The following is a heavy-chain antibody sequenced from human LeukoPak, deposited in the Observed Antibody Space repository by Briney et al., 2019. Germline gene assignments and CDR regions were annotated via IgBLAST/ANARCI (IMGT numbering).Heavy chain of an antibody. D-gene: IGHD2-21*01. CDR1: GGSISSSY. J-gene: IGHJ6*04. Sequence: SETLSLTCTVSGGSISSSYWSWIRQPPGKGLEWIGYIYYSGSTNYNPSLKSRVTISVDTSKNQFSLKLSSVTAADKAVYYCARRIAGLWARRDVGAKGPTVTV. CDR3: ARRIAGLWARRDV. CDR2: IYYSGST. V-gene: IGHV4-59*01.